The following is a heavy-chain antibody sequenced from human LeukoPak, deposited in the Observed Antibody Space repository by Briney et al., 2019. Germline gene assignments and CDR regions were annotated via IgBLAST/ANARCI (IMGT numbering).Heavy chain of an antibody. D-gene: IGHD6-13*01. J-gene: IGHJ5*01. CDR3: AKVGSSWSLLGS. Sequence: GGSLRLSCAASGFTFSSYAMTWVRQAPGKGLEWVSGISGSGGSAYYADSVKGRFTISRDNSKNTLYLQMDSLRAEDTAVYYCAKVGSSWSLLGSWGQGTLVTVSS. CDR1: GFTFSSYA. CDR2: ISGSGGSA. V-gene: IGHV3-23*01.